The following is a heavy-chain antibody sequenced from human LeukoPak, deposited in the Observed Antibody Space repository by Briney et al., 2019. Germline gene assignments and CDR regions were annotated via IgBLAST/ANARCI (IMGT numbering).Heavy chain of an antibody. J-gene: IGHJ4*02. CDR1: GFTFSSYA. Sequence: PGGSLRLSCAASGFTFSSYAMHWVRQAPGKGLEYVAAVSSNGANSYYASSVKGRFSASRDNSKNILFLHMDSLRVDDMAVYYCVRREDYNFDYWGQGTLVTVSS. CDR2: VSSNGANS. D-gene: IGHD5-24*01. V-gene: IGHV3-64*01. CDR3: VRREDYNFDY.